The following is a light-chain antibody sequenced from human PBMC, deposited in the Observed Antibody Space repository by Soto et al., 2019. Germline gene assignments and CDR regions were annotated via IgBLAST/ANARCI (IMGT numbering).Light chain of an antibody. V-gene: IGKV1-9*01. CDR3: LQVDVYPWT. Sequence: IHLTQSPSSLSASVGDRVTITCRASQGIRTYLAWYQQKPVKAPKLLIYSASTLQSGVPSRFSGSGSGTDFTLTISSLQPEDFATYYCLQVDVYPWTFGQGTKVEI. CDR1: QGIRTY. J-gene: IGKJ1*01. CDR2: SAS.